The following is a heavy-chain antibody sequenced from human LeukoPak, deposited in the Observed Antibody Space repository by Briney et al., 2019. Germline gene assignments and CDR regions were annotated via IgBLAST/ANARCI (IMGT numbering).Heavy chain of an antibody. Sequence: GGSPRLSCAASGFTFSSYWMSWVRQAPGKGLEWVANIKQDGSEKYYVDSVKGRFTISRDNAKNSLYLQMNSLRAEDTAVYYCARDPVGAFFDYWGQGTLVTVSS. CDR2: IKQDGSEK. CDR1: GFTFSSYW. J-gene: IGHJ4*02. CDR3: ARDPVGAFFDY. D-gene: IGHD1-26*01. V-gene: IGHV3-7*01.